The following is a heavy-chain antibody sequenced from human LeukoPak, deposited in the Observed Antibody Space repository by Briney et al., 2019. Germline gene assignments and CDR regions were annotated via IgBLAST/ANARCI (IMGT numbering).Heavy chain of an antibody. D-gene: IGHD3-9*01. V-gene: IGHV3-21*01. CDR2: ISSSSSYI. CDR3: ATTPVLRYFDWLPHDAFDI. Sequence: GGSLRLSCAASGFTFSSYGMNWVRQAPGKGLEWVSSISSSSSYIYYADSVKGRFTISRDNAKNSLYLQMNSLRAEDTAVYYCATTPVLRYFDWLPHDAFDIWGQGTMVTVSS. CDR1: GFTFSSYG. J-gene: IGHJ3*02.